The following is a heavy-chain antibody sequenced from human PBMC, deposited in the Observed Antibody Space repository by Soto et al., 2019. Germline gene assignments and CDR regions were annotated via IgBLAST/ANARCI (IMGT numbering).Heavy chain of an antibody. CDR2: ISGTGST. J-gene: IGHJ4*02. CDR3: AKRDGAAAAGIDY. CDR1: GFSFSLYA. D-gene: IGHD6-13*01. Sequence: EVQLLESGGGLVQPGESLRLSCAASGFSFSLYAMTWVRQAPGKGLEWVSTISGTGSTYYADSVKGRFTISRDNSKATVYLQMNILRAEDTAVYYCAKRDGAAAAGIDYWGQGNLVTVSS. V-gene: IGHV3-23*01.